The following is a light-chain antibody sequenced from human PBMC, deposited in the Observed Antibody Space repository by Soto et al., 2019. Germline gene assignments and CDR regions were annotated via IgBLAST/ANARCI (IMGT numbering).Light chain of an antibody. J-gene: IGLJ2*01. CDR3: SSYTSSSTLV. Sequence: QSALTQPASVSGSPGQSITISCTGTSSDVGSYNLVSWYQQHPGKAPKLMIYEVSNRPSGISNRFSGSKSGNTASLTLSGLQAEDEADYYCSSYTSSSTLVFGGGTKVTVL. CDR2: EVS. CDR1: SSDVGSYNL. V-gene: IGLV2-14*02.